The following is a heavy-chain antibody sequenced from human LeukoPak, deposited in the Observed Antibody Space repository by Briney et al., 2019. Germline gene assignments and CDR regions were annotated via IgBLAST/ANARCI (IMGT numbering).Heavy chain of an antibody. CDR3: ARDGRGGYYYDSSGYYTTKPYYYMDV. V-gene: IGHV3-11*01. CDR2: ISSSGSTI. J-gene: IGHJ6*03. CDR1: GFTFSDYY. D-gene: IGHD3-22*01. Sequence: GSLRLSCAASGFTFSDYYMSWIRQAPGKGLEWVSYISSSGSTIYYADSVKGRFTISRDNAKNSLYLQMNSLRAEDTAVYYCARDGRGGYYYDSSGYYTTKPYYYMDVWGKGTTVTISS.